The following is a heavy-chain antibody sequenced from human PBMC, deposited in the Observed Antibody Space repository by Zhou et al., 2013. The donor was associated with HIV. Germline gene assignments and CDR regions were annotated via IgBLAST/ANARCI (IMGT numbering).Heavy chain of an antibody. J-gene: IGHJ4*02. CDR3: ARQRPGSSGWAEGHFDL. Sequence: QVQLVQSGAEVKKPGASVKVSCKVSGYSFTELSIYWVRQAPGKGLEWMGGFDYEVSETIYAQKLQGRLTITTDESTDTAYMELRSLTSEDTAIYYCARQRPGSSGWAEGHFDLWGQGTLVTVSS. D-gene: IGHD6-19*01. CDR1: GYSFTELS. V-gene: IGHV1-24*01. CDR2: FDYEVSET.